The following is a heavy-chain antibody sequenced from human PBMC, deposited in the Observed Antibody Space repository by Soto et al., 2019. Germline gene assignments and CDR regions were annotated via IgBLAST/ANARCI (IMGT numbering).Heavy chain of an antibody. V-gene: IGHV3-30-3*01. Sequence: PGGSLRLSCAASGFTFSSYAMHWVRQAPGKGLEWVAVISYDGSNKYYADSVKGRFTISRDNSKNTLYLQMNSLRAEDTAVYYCERDCRRSIVPLWGQGTLVTVSS. CDR1: GFTFSSYA. CDR2: ISYDGSNK. J-gene: IGHJ4*02. CDR3: ERDCRRSIVPL. D-gene: IGHD2-15*01.